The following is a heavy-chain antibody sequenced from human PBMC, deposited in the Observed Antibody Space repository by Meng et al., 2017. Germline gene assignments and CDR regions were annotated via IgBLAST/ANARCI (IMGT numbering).Heavy chain of an antibody. CDR2: ISGSGGST. D-gene: IGHD3-9*01. V-gene: IGHV3-23*01. Sequence: GGSLRLSCAASGFTFSSYAMSWVRQAPGKGLEWVSAISGSGGSTYYADSVKGRFTISRDNSKNTLYLQMNSLRAEDTAVYYCAKVLRYFDWLPDDAFDIWGQGTMVTVSS. CDR1: GFTFSSYA. CDR3: AKVLRYFDWLPDDAFDI. J-gene: IGHJ3*02.